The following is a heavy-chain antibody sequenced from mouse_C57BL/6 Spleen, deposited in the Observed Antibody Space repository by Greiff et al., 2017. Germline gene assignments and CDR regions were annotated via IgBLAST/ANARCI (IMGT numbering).Heavy chain of an antibody. V-gene: IGHV5-16*01. CDR1: GFTFSDYY. Sequence: EVQLVESEGGLVQPGSSMKLSCTASGFTFSDYYMAWVRQVPEKGLEWVANINYDGSSTYYLDSLKSRFIISRDNAKNILYLQMSSLKSEDTAAYYCARGAYYSKYAMDYWGQGTSVTVSS. J-gene: IGHJ4*01. CDR3: ARGAYYSKYAMDY. D-gene: IGHD2-5*01. CDR2: INYDGSST.